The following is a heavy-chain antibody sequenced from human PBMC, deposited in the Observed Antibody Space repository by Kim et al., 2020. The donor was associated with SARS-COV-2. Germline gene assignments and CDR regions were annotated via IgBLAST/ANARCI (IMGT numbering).Heavy chain of an antibody. V-gene: IGHV1-3*01. CDR2: MNVGNGNT. J-gene: IGHJ4*02. CDR1: GYTFTSYG. D-gene: IGHD1-26*01. Sequence: ASVKVSCKASGYTFTSYGLHWVRQAPGQRLEWMGWMNVGNGNTKYSQKFQDRVTITRDTSASTTYMELSSLRSEDTAVYYCARVMDSGGSFDYWGQGTLV. CDR3: ARVMDSGGSFDY.